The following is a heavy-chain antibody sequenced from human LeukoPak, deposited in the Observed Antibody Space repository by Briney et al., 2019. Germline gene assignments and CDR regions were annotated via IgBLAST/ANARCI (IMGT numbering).Heavy chain of an antibody. Sequence: SETLSLTCTVSGGSISSYYWSWIRQPPGKGLEWIGYIYYSGSTNYNPSLKSRVTISVDTSKNQFSLKLSSVTAADTAVYYCARHRWDIVVVPAAIRDYHYYYGMEVWGQGTTVTVPS. D-gene: IGHD2-2*02. CDR3: ARHRWDIVVVPAAIRDYHYYYGMEV. CDR1: GGSISSYY. V-gene: IGHV4-59*08. CDR2: IYYSGST. J-gene: IGHJ6*02.